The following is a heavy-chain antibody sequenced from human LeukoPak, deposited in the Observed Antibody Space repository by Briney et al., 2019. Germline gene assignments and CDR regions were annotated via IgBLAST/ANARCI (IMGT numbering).Heavy chain of an antibody. V-gene: IGHV3-23*01. D-gene: IGHD6-6*01. CDR3: AKVSGVSARPWGAFDI. CDR2: ISGSGGST. J-gene: IGHJ3*02. Sequence: GGSLRLSCAASGFAFSSYAMSWVRQAPGKGLEWVSAISGSGGSTYYADSVKGRFTISRDNSKNTLYLQMNSLRAEDTAVYYCAKVSGVSARPWGAFDIWGQGTMVTVSS. CDR1: GFAFSSYA.